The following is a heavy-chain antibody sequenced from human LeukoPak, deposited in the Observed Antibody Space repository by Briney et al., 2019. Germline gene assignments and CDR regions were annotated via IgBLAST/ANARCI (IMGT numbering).Heavy chain of an antibody. Sequence: GGSLRLSCAASGFTFDSYAMHWVRQAPGKGLEWVANIKQDGSEKYYVDSVKGRFTISRDNAKNSLYLQMNSLRAEDTAVYYCARTLHYGSGSPPDYWGQGTLVTVSS. V-gene: IGHV3-7*01. CDR2: IKQDGSEK. CDR3: ARTLHYGSGSPPDY. D-gene: IGHD3-10*01. CDR1: GFTFDSYA. J-gene: IGHJ4*02.